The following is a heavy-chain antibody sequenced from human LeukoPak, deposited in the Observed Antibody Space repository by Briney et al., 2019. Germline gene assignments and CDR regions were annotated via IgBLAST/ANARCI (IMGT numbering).Heavy chain of an antibody. CDR3: ARASSSGYWFDP. J-gene: IGHJ5*02. CDR2: IHYSGST. V-gene: IGHV4-39*01. Sequence: PSETLSLTCTVSGGSIYSSSYYWVWIRQPPGKGWEWIGRIHYSGSTYYNPSLKSRVTISVDTSKTQFSLKLSSVTAADTAVYYCARASSSGYWFDPWGQGTLVTASS. CDR1: GGSIYSSSYY. D-gene: IGHD3-22*01.